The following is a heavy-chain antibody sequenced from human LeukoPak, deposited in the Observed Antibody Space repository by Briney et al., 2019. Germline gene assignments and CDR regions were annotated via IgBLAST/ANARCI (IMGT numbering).Heavy chain of an antibody. CDR1: GFTFSSYA. V-gene: IGHV3-33*01. Sequence: GGSLRLSCAASGFTFSSYAMHWVRQAPGKGLAWVAVIWYDGSNKNYVDSVKGRFTISRDNSKNTLYLQMNSLRDEDTAVYYCARVAMSDSSSYCDYWGQGTLVTVSS. CDR2: IWYDGSNK. CDR3: ARVAMSDSSSYCDY. J-gene: IGHJ4*02. D-gene: IGHD3-22*01.